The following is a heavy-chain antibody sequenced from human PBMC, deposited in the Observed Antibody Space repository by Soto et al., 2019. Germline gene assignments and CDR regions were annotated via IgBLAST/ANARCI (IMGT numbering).Heavy chain of an antibody. CDR1: GGSISSSSYY. CDR3: ASRDPGTSVDY. V-gene: IGHV4-39*01. J-gene: IGHJ4*02. D-gene: IGHD1-7*01. CDR2: IYYSGST. Sequence: SETLSLACTVSGGSISSSSYYWGWIRQPPGKGLEWIGSIYYSGSTYYNPSLKSRVTISVDTSKNQFSLKLSSVTAADTAVYYCASRDPGTSVDYWGQGTLVTVSS.